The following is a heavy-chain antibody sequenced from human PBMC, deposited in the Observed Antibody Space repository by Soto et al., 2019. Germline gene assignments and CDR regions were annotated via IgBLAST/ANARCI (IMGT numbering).Heavy chain of an antibody. Sequence: QVHLQESGPRLVKPSGTLSLTCAVSGDSISGTNWWSWVRQPPEKGLEWIGEIHHSGSTNYNPSLKRRVTISVDKAKNQFSLKLNSVTAADTAIYSCVRAPHYWGQGTLVTVSS. V-gene: IGHV4-4*02. CDR2: IHHSGST. J-gene: IGHJ4*02. CDR3: VRAPHY. CDR1: GDSISGTNW.